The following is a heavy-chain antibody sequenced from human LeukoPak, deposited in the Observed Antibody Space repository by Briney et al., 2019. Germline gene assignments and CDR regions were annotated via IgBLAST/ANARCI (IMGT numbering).Heavy chain of an antibody. D-gene: IGHD1-1*01. V-gene: IGHV3-30*02. CDR3: AKDGHWTFDH. J-gene: IGHJ4*02. CDR2: LGHEGTNK. Sequence: GGSLRLSCAASGFTFSSFGTHWVRQAPGKGLAWVAFLGHEGTNKYYAESVKGRFTISRDDSKNTLFLQMDSLRPEDTAVYYCAKDGHWTFDHWGQGTLVTVSS. CDR1: GFTFSSFG.